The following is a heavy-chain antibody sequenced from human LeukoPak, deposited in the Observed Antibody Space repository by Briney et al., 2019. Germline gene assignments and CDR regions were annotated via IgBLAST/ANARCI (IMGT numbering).Heavy chain of an antibody. CDR1: GYTFTSYD. Sequence: GASVKVSCKASGYTFTSYDINWVRQAAGQGLEWMGWMNPNSGNTGYAQKFQGRVTMTRNTSISTAYMELSSLRSEDTAVYYCARGGSKWEPEDYWGQGTLVTVSS. CDR3: ARGGSKWEPEDY. CDR2: MNPNSGNT. D-gene: IGHD1-26*01. V-gene: IGHV1-8*01. J-gene: IGHJ4*02.